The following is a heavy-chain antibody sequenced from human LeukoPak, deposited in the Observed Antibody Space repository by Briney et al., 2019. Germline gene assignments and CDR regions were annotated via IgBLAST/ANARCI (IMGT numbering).Heavy chain of an antibody. J-gene: IGHJ5*02. CDR1: GYSFTSYW. D-gene: IGHD6-19*01. V-gene: IGHV5-51*01. CDR2: IYPGDSDT. Sequence: GESLKISCKGSGYSFTSYWIGWVRQMPGKGLEWMGIIYPGDSDTRYGPSFQGQVTISADRSISTAYLQWSSLKASDTAMYYCARRRRSSENWFDPWGQGTLVTVSS. CDR3: ARRRRSSENWFDP.